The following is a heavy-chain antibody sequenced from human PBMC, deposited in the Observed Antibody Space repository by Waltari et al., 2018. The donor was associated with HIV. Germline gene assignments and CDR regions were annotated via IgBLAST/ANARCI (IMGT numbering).Heavy chain of an antibody. Sequence: QVQLRQWGAGLLKPSETLSLTCAVYGGSFSGSYWSWIRQPPGRGLEWIGEINHSGSTNYNPSLKSRFTISVDTSKNQFSLKLTSVTAADTAVFYCARARLVSRGQYCSTTSCLPHYYYYYGMDVWGQGTTVTVSS. J-gene: IGHJ6*02. CDR3: ARARLVSRGQYCSTTSCLPHYYYYYGMDV. D-gene: IGHD2-2*01. CDR2: INHSGST. CDR1: GGSFSGSY. V-gene: IGHV4-34*01.